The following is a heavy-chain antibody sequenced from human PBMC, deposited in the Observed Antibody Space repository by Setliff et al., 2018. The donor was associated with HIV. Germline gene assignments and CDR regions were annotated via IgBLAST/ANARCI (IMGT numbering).Heavy chain of an antibody. CDR2: IIPIIGIT. J-gene: IGHJ5*02. Sequence: VASVKVSCKASGGTFSSYAISWVRQAPGQGLEWMGGIIPIIGITNQAQKFQGRVTITADNSTNTAYMELSSLRSEDTAVYYCAKDRGRGNWLDPWGQGTLVTVSS. CDR1: GGTFSSYA. V-gene: IGHV1-69*10. CDR3: AKDRGRGNWLDP. D-gene: IGHD3-16*01.